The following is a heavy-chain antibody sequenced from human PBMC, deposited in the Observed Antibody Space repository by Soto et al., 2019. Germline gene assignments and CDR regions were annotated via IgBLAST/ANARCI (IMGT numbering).Heavy chain of an antibody. V-gene: IGHV4-34*01. CDR3: ARGLGTTVTTYAYYYYYGMDV. Sequence: SETLSLTCAVYGGSFSGYYWSWIRQPPGKGLEWIGEINHSGSTNYNPSLKSRVTISVDTSKNQFSLKLSSVTAADTAVYYCARGLGTTVTTYAYYYYYGMDVWGQGTTVTVSS. D-gene: IGHD4-17*01. CDR1: GGSFSGYY. CDR2: INHSGST. J-gene: IGHJ6*02.